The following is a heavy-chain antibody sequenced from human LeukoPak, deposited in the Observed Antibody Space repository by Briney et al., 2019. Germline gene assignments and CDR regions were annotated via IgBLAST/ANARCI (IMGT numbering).Heavy chain of an antibody. V-gene: IGHV4-59*01. J-gene: IGHJ6*02. CDR2: IYYTGTT. Sequence: SETLSLTCALSGGSIKNYYWSWIRQPLGKGLEWIGYIYYTGTTSYNPSLKSRVTISVETSKNQFSLTLNSVTAADTAVYHCARQSDPYYHYGLDFWGQGTTVIVSS. CDR1: GGSIKNYY. CDR3: ARQSDPYYHYGLDF.